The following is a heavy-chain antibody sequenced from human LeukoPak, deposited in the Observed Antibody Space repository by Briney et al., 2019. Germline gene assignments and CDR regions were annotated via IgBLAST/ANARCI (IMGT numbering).Heavy chain of an antibody. CDR2: MSDIGPNT. D-gene: IGHD2-21*02. CDR1: GFSVSDYA. CDR3: ARRLSLRFDAFAV. J-gene: IGHJ3*01. Sequence: GGSLRLSCAASGFSVSDYAMTWIRQSPGKGLEWVSSMSDIGPNTYYADSVKGRFTISRDTSKNTLFLQMNSLRAEDTALYYCARRLSLRFDAFAVWGPGTVDTVSS. V-gene: IGHV3-23*01.